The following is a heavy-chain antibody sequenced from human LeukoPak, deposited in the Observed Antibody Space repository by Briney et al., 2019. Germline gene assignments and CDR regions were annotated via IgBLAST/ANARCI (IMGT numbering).Heavy chain of an antibody. D-gene: IGHD3-22*01. CDR3: AKFSYYYDSSGPAGPDY. J-gene: IGHJ4*02. CDR1: GFTFSSYG. V-gene: IGHV3-30*02. CDR2: IRYDGSNK. Sequence: GGSLRLSCAASGFTFSSYGMHWVRQAPGKGLEWEAFIRYDGSNKYYADSVKGRFTISRDNSKNTLYLQMNSLRAEDTAVYYCAKFSYYYDSSGPAGPDYWGQGTLVTVSS.